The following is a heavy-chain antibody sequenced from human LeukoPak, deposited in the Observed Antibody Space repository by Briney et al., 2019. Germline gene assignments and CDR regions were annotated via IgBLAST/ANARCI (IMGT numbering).Heavy chain of an antibody. CDR1: GFTFSNSA. J-gene: IGHJ4*02. Sequence: GASVKVSCKTSGFTFSNSAIQWVRQARGQPLEWIGWVIVGSGRTHYVQRFNDRLLITRDMATNVASLEVSSLTSEDTAVYYCAAELYGGIFGHCCSFAYWGQGTLVTVSS. D-gene: IGHD3/OR15-3a*01. CDR2: VIVGSGRT. V-gene: IGHV1-58*02. CDR3: AAELYGGIFGHCCSFAY.